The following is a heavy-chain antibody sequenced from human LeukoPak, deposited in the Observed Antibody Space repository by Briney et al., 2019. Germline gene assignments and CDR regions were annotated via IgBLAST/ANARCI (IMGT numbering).Heavy chain of an antibody. CDR2: INGDGSWT. D-gene: IGHD2-21*02. CDR1: GFTLSSYW. Sequence: GGSLRLSCAASGFTLSSYWMHWVRQVPGEGLVWVSRINGDGSWTTYVDSVKGRFTVSRDNGKNTMYLQMNSLRAEDTAVYYCARSAYCGANCHYYFDYWGQGALVIVSS. V-gene: IGHV3-74*01. J-gene: IGHJ4*02. CDR3: ARSAYCGANCHYYFDY.